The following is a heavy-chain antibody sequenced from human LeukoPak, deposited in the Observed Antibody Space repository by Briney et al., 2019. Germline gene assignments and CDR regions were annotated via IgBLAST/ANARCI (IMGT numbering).Heavy chain of an antibody. CDR3: ARGYSSGWYGSGGMDV. Sequence: KPSETLSLTCTVSGYSISSGYYWGWIRQPPGKGLEWIGSIYHSGSTYYNPSLKSRVTISVDTSKNQFSLKLSSVTAADTAVYYCARGYSSGWYGSGGMDVWGQGTTVTVSS. CDR2: IYHSGST. D-gene: IGHD6-19*01. V-gene: IGHV4-38-2*02. J-gene: IGHJ6*02. CDR1: GYSISSGYY.